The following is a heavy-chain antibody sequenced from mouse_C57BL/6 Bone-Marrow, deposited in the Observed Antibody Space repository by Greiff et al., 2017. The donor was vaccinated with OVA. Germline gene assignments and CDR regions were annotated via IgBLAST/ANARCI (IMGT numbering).Heavy chain of an antibody. CDR1: GYSITSDY. J-gene: IGHJ1*03. V-gene: IGHV3-8*01. D-gene: IGHD1-1*01. CDR3: ARSPFYYGRGDFDV. CDR2: ISYSGST. Sequence: VQLQQSGPGLAKPSQTLSLTCSVTGYSITSDYWNWIRKFPGNKLEYMGYISYSGSTYYTPSLKRRISITRDTSKNQYYLQLNSVTTEDTATYYCARSPFYYGRGDFDVWGTGTTVTVSS.